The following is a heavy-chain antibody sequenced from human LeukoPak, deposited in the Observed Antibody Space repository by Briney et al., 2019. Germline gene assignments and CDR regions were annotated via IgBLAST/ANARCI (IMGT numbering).Heavy chain of an antibody. CDR2: INHSGST. D-gene: IGHD3-9*01. CDR1: GGSFSGYY. Sequence: PSETLSLTCAVYGGSFSGYYWSWIRQPPGKGLEWIGEINHSGSTNYNPSLKSRVTISVDTSKNQFSLKLSSVTAADTAVYYCARKGYDILTGYYQNYYGMDVWGQGTTVTVSS. V-gene: IGHV4-34*01. J-gene: IGHJ6*02. CDR3: ARKGYDILTGYYQNYYGMDV.